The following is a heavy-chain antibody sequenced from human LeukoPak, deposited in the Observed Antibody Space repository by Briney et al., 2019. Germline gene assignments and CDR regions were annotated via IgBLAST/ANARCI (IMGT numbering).Heavy chain of an antibody. CDR2: ISAYNGNT. CDR1: GGTFSSYA. D-gene: IGHD4-17*01. V-gene: IGHV1-18*01. Sequence: ASVKVSCKASGGTFSSYAISWVRQAPGQGLEWMGWISAYNGNTNYAQKLQGRVTMTTDTSTSTAYMELRSLRSDDTAVYYCARGPYGDYGDAFDIWGQGTMVTVSS. CDR3: ARGPYGDYGDAFDI. J-gene: IGHJ3*02.